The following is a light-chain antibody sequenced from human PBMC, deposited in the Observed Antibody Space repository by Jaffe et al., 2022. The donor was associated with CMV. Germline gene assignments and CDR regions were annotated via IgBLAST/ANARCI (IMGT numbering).Light chain of an antibody. CDR1: SSDFGAYKY. CDR3: SSYTSSGTLV. CDR2: DVN. J-gene: IGLJ3*02. V-gene: IGLV2-14*03. Sequence: QSALTQPASVSGSPGQSITISCTGTSSDFGAYKYVSWYQQHPGKAPQLMLYDVNNRPSGVSHRFSGSKSGNTASLTISGLQAEDEADYYCSSYTSSGTLVFGGGTKLTVL.